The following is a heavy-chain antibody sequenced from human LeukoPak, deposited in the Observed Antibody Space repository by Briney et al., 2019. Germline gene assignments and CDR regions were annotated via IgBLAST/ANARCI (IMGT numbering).Heavy chain of an antibody. CDR1: GFTFSSYG. J-gene: IGHJ4*02. CDR2: IWYDGSNK. Sequence: GRSLRLSCAASGFTFSSYGMHWVRQAPGKGLEWVAVIWYDGSNKYYADSVKGRFTIPRDNSKNTLYLQMNSLRAEDTAVYYCARDRGSYWDGGNDYRGQGTLVTVSS. CDR3: ARDRGSYWDGGNDY. D-gene: IGHD1-26*01. V-gene: IGHV3-33*01.